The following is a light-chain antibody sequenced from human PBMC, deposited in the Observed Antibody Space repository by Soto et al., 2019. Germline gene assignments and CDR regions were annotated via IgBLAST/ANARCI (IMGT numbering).Light chain of an antibody. CDR2: EVS. J-gene: IGLJ1*01. V-gene: IGLV2-8*01. Sequence: QSVLTQPPSASGSPGQSVTISCTGTSSDVGGYNYASWYQQHPGKAPKLIISEVSKRPSGVPDRFSGSKSGNTASLFISGLQAEDEADYYCSSYTSDSSYVFGSGTKVTVL. CDR1: SSDVGGYNY. CDR3: SSYTSDSSYV.